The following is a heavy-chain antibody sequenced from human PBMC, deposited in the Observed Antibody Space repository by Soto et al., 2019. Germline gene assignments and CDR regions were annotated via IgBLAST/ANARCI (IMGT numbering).Heavy chain of an antibody. CDR3: ARQFFEQWPENLEYFQH. J-gene: IGHJ1*01. D-gene: IGHD6-19*01. Sequence: PSETLSLTCTVSGGSISSSSYYWGWVRQPPGKGLEWIGSIYYSGSTYYNPSLKSRVTISVDTSKNQFSLKLSSVTAADTAVYYCARQFFEQWPENLEYFQHWGQGTLVTAPQ. V-gene: IGHV4-39*01. CDR1: GGSISSSSYY. CDR2: IYYSGST.